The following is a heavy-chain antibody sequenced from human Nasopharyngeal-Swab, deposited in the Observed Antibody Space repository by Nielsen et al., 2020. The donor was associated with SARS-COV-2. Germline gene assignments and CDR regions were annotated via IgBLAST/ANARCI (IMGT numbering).Heavy chain of an antibody. J-gene: IGHJ4*02. CDR1: GFTFSTYW. V-gene: IGHV3-74*01. Sequence: GESLKISCAASGFTFSTYWMHWVRQPPGKGLLWVSRIDTDGTITDYADSVKGRFTISRDNAKNTLYLQMNSLRAEDTAVCYCARDVGGRDNYWGQGALVTVSS. CDR3: ARDVGGRDNY. CDR2: IDTDGTIT. D-gene: IGHD2-15*01.